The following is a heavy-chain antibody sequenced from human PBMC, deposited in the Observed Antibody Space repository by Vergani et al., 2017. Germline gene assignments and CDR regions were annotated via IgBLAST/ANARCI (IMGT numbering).Heavy chain of an antibody. CDR1: GGSISSGGYY. J-gene: IGHJ4*02. V-gene: IGHV4-31*03. CDR2: IYYNGNT. Sequence: QVQLQESGPGLVKPSQTLSLTCTVSGGSISSGGYYWTWIRQHPGKGLEWIGYIYYNGNTHSNPSLKSRVTISVDTSKNPFSLNLSSVTAADTAVYYCARAGGYCSSTTCYTSIDFWGQGSLVTVSS. D-gene: IGHD2-2*02. CDR3: ARAGGYCSSTTCYTSIDF.